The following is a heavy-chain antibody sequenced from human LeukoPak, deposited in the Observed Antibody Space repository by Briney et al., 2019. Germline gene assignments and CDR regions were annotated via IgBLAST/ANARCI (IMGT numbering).Heavy chain of an antibody. J-gene: IGHJ4*02. CDR2: IYYSGST. Sequence: SESLSLTRTVAGGSISSSSYYWGWIRQPPGKGLEWIGTIYYSGSTYYNPSLKSRVTISVDTSKNQFSLKLSSVTAADTAVYCCASRYNYSNYIDYWGQGTLVTVSS. CDR1: GGSISSSSYY. V-gene: IGHV4-39*01. CDR3: ASRYNYSNYIDY. D-gene: IGHD4-11*01.